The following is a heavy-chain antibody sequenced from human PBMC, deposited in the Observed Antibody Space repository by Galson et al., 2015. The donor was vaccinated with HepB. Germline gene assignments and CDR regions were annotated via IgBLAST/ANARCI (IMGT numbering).Heavy chain of an antibody. CDR2: IRYDGSNK. V-gene: IGHV3-30*02. CDR3: AKDFGGMHWGYFDY. Sequence: SLRLSCAASGFTFSSYGMHWVRQAPGKGLEWVAFIRYDGSNKYYADSVKGRFTITRDNSKNTLYLQMNSLRAEDTAVYYCAKDFGGMHWGYFDYWGQGTLVTVSS. CDR1: GFTFSSYG. J-gene: IGHJ4*02. D-gene: IGHD3-16*01.